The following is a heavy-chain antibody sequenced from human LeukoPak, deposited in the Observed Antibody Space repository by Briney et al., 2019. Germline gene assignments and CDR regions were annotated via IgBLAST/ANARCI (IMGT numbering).Heavy chain of an antibody. CDR1: GFTFSSYS. Sequence: GGSLRLSCAASGFTFSSYSMNWVRQAPGKGLEWVSSISSSSSYIYYADSVKGRFTISRDNAKNSLYLQTNSLRAEDAAVYYCARGNYVWGSYRYDLGPLDMDVWGQGTTVTVSS. V-gene: IGHV3-21*01. CDR3: ARGNYVWGSYRYDLGPLDMDV. D-gene: IGHD3-16*02. J-gene: IGHJ6*02. CDR2: ISSSSSYI.